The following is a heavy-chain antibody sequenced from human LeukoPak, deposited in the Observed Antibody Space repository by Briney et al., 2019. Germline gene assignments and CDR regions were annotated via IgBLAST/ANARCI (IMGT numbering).Heavy chain of an antibody. D-gene: IGHD3-3*01. Sequence: GESLRLSCSACWFPHRSYVMRGLRQAPGKGVKGVSAISGSGGSTYYADSVKGRFTISRDNSKNTLYLQMNSLRAEDTAVYYCAKNTIFGVVTPSGDYWGQGTLVTVSS. V-gene: IGHV3-23*01. J-gene: IGHJ4*02. CDR3: AKNTIFGVVTPSGDY. CDR1: WFPHRSYV. CDR2: ISGSGGST.